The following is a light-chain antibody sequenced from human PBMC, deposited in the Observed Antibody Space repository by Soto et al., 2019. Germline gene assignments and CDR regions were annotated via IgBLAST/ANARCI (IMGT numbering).Light chain of an antibody. CDR1: SSNIGNNY. V-gene: IGLV1-47*01. CDR2: RND. J-gene: IGLJ2*01. Sequence: QSVLTQPPSASGTPGQRVTISCSGSSSNIGNNYGYWYQQYPGTAPKLLIYRNDQRPSGVPDRFSGSKSGTSASLAISGLRSEDEANYYCAAWDDSLNGVVFGGGTKLTVL. CDR3: AAWDDSLNGVV.